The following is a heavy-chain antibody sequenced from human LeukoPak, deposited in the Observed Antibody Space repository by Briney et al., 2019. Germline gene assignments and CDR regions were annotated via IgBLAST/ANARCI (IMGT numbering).Heavy chain of an antibody. V-gene: IGHV3-7*01. CDR3: ARDRTTVVTTGDAFDL. CDR2: IKQDGREK. CDR1: GFTFSSYW. J-gene: IGHJ3*01. D-gene: IGHD4-23*01. Sequence: GGSLRLPCAASGFTFSSYWMSWVRQAPGKGLEWVANIKQDGREKYYVDSVKARFTISRDNAKNSLYLQMNSLRAEETDVYYCARDRTTVVTTGDAFDLWGQGTMVPVSS.